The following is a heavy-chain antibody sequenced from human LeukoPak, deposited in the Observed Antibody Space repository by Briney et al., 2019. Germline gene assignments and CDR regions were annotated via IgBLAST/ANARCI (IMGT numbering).Heavy chain of an antibody. CDR2: IYSGGST. CDR3: ATRYYDSSGGKDY. V-gene: IGHV3-53*01. D-gene: IGHD3-22*01. J-gene: IGHJ4*02. CDR1: GFTVSSNY. Sequence: GGSLRLSCAASGFTVSSNYMSWVRQAPGKGLEWVSVIYSGGSTYYADSVKGRFTISRDNSKNPLYLQMNSLRAEDTAVYYCATRYYDSSGGKDYWGQGTLVTVSS.